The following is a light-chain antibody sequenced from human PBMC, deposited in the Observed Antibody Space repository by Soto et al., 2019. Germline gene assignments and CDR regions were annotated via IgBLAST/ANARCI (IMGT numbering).Light chain of an antibody. Sequence: SYELTQPPSVSVAPGRTARITCWGNNIGSISVHWYQQMPGQAPLLVIYYDRDRPSGIPERFSGSNSGNTATLTINRVEAGDEASYYCQVWDSGSGHRVFGGGTKLTVL. CDR2: YDR. J-gene: IGLJ2*01. CDR1: NIGSIS. V-gene: IGLV3-21*04. CDR3: QVWDSGSGHRV.